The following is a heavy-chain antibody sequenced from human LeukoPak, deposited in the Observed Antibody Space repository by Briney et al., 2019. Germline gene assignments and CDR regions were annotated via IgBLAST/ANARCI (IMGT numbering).Heavy chain of an antibody. CDR1: GFTFSSYA. D-gene: IGHD2-21*02. V-gene: IGHV3-30-3*01. J-gene: IGHJ4*02. CDR2: ISYDGSNK. Sequence: PGRSLRLSCAASGFTFSSYAMHWVRQAPGKGLEWVAVISYDGSNKYYADSVKGRFTISRDNSKNTLYLQMNSLRAEGTAAYYCAREVTETSYFDYWGQGTLVAVSS. CDR3: AREVTETSYFDY.